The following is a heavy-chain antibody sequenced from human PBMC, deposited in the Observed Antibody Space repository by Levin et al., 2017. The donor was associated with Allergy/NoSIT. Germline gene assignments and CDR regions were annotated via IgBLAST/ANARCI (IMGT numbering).Heavy chain of an antibody. Sequence: SQTLSLTCTVSGGSLSGYYWSWIRQPPGRELEWIGFIYYNRDLMYYSRDPTYNPSLTSRVTISLDTSKNQLSLRLTPVTAADTAVYYCARLGRCSGDHCHPDRWGQGTQVTVSS. V-gene: IGHV4-59*01. CDR2: IYYNRDLMYYSRDP. D-gene: IGHD2-15*01. J-gene: IGHJ5*02. CDR1: GGSLSGYY. CDR3: ARLGRCSGDHCHPDR.